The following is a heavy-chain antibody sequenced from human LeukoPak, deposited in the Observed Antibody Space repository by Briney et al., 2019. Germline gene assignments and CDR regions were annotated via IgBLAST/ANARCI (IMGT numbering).Heavy chain of an antibody. CDR1: GGTFSSYA. D-gene: IGHD6-13*01. J-gene: IGHJ4*02. Sequence: SVKVSCKASGGTFSSYAISWVRQAPGQGLEWMGRIIPIFGTANYAQKFQGRVTITTDESTSTAYMELSSLRSEDTAVYYCARRYSSSWYGYYFDHWGQGTLVTVSS. CDR2: IIPIFGTA. CDR3: ARRYSSSWYGYYFDH. V-gene: IGHV1-69*05.